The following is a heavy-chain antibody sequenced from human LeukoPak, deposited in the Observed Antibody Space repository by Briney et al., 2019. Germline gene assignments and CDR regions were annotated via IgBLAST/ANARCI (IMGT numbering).Heavy chain of an antibody. CDR3: ANSKRRAFDI. J-gene: IGHJ3*02. Sequence: SETLSLTCAVYGGSFSGYYWSWIRQPPGKGLEWIGEINHSGSTNYNPPLKSRVTISVDTSKNQFSLKLSSVTAADTAVYYCANSKRRAFDIWGQGTMVTVSS. CDR2: INHSGST. V-gene: IGHV4-34*01. D-gene: IGHD2-15*01. CDR1: GGSFSGYY.